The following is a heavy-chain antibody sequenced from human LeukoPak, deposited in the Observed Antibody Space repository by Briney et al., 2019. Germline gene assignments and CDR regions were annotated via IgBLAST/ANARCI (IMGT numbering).Heavy chain of an antibody. Sequence: GGSLRLSCTASGFTFSSYAMSWVRQAPGKGLEWVSAISGSGGSTYYADSVKGRFTISRDNSKNTLYLQMNGLTADDTAVYYCATNCSYGTGFDNWGQGTLVTVSS. CDR1: GFTFSSYA. D-gene: IGHD7-27*01. CDR3: ATNCSYGTGFDN. J-gene: IGHJ4*02. CDR2: ISGSGGST. V-gene: IGHV3-23*01.